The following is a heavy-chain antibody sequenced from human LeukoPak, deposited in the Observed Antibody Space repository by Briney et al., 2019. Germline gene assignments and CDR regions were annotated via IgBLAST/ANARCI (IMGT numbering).Heavy chain of an antibody. D-gene: IGHD3-10*01. Sequence: SETLSLTCTVSGGSISSYYWSWIRQPPGKGLEWIGYIYYSGSTNYNPSLKSRVTISVDTSKNQFSLKLSSVTAADTAVYYCARDHRFGEFSDYWGQGTLVTVSS. CDR2: IYYSGST. V-gene: IGHV4-59*01. J-gene: IGHJ4*02. CDR1: GGSISSYY. CDR3: ARDHRFGEFSDY.